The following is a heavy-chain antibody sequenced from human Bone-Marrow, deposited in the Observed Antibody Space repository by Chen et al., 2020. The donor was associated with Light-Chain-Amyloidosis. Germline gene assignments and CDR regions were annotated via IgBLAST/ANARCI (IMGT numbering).Heavy chain of an antibody. Sequence: DVQLLESGGGLVQPGGSLRLSCAASGFTFRTSWMHWVRQAPGKGLVWVSRINPDGPGVDYADSVRGRFTISRYDAKSTVFLQMNSRRAEDTAVYYCSREFTGYDDYWGQGTLVTVSS. J-gene: IGHJ4*02. CDR1: GFTFRTSW. CDR2: INPDGPGV. D-gene: IGHD5-12*01. CDR3: SREFTGYDDY. V-gene: IGHV3-74*01.